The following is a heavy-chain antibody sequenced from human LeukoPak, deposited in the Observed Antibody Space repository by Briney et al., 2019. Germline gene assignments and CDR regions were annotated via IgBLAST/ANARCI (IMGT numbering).Heavy chain of an antibody. V-gene: IGHV4-59*01. Sequence: SETLSLTCSISGDSISTYYWSWIRQTPGKGLEWIGYIYYSGDTNYNPSLKSRVTISVDTSKNQFSLKLSSVTAADTAVYYCARAPVQGQWLPLYYFDYWGQGTRVTVSS. J-gene: IGHJ4*02. CDR1: GDSISTYY. CDR3: ARAPVQGQWLPLYYFDY. CDR2: IYYSGDT. D-gene: IGHD6-19*01.